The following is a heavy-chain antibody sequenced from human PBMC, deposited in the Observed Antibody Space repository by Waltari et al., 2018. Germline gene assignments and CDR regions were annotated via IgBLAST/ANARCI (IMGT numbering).Heavy chain of an antibody. CDR3: AKTPPPTYYGSNGYLPGVYFFDY. J-gene: IGHJ4*02. D-gene: IGHD3-22*01. V-gene: IGHV3-23*01. CDR2: VRNAGGT. CDR1: GFTFSKYA. Sequence: EVQLLESGGGLVQPGGSLRLSCAASGFTFSKYAMSWVRQPPGEGLEWVSTVRNAGGTYYADSVKGRFTISRDNSKNTMYLQMNSLRAEDTAVYYCAKTPPPTYYGSNGYLPGVYFFDYWGQGTLVPVSS.